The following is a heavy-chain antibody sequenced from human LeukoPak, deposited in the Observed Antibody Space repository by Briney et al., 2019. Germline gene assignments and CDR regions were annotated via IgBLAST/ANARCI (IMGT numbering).Heavy chain of an antibody. CDR3: ARDLEGGANGY. CDR1: GYTFTGYY. J-gene: IGHJ4*02. V-gene: IGHV1-2*02. D-gene: IGHD3-16*01. CDR2: VNPNSGGT. Sequence: ASVKVSCKACGYTFTGYYMHWVRQAPGQGLEWMGWVNPNSGGTNYAQKFQGRVTMTRDTSISTAYMELSRLRSDDTAVYYCARDLEGGANGYCGQGTLVTVSS.